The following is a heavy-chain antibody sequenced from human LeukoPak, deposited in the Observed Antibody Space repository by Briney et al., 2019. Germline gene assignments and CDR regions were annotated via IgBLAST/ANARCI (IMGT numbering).Heavy chain of an antibody. Sequence: GRSLRLSCAASGFTFSTYALHWIRQAPGKGLEWVAAITSDGSKKYYADSVKGRFTISRDNSKNTLYLQMNSLRTEDTAVYYCAKAEGYDILTGLDYWGQGTLVTVSS. CDR1: GFTFSTYA. V-gene: IGHV3-30-3*01. CDR3: AKAEGYDILTGLDY. J-gene: IGHJ4*02. CDR2: ITSDGSKK. D-gene: IGHD3-9*01.